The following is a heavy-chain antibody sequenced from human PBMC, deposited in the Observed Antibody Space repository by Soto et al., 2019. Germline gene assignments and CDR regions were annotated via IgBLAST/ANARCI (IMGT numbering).Heavy chain of an antibody. CDR3: ASASVTGYQSEYGMDV. CDR1: GYTFTSYF. D-gene: IGHD3-9*01. V-gene: IGHV1-8*02. CDR2: MNPNSGNT. J-gene: IGHJ6*02. Sequence: ASVKVSCKASGYTFTSYFMHWVRQATGQGLEWMGWMNPNSGNTGYAQKFQGRVTMTRNTSISTAYMELSSLRSEDTAVYYCASASVTGYQSEYGMDVWGQGTTVTVSS.